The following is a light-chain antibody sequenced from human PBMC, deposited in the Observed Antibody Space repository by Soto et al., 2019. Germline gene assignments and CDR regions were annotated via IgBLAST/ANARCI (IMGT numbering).Light chain of an antibody. V-gene: IGKV1-5*03. CDR3: QQRSNWPRLS. CDR1: QSISSW. CDR2: QTS. J-gene: IGKJ4*01. Sequence: DIQMTQSPSTLSASVGDRVTITCRASQSISSWLAWYQQKPGKAPKLLISQTSNLESGVPSRFSGSGSGTEFTLTISSLQPDDFPVYYCQQRSNWPRLSFGGGTKVEIK.